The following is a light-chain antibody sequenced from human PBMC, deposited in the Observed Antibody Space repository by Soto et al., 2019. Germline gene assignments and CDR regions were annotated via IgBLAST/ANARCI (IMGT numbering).Light chain of an antibody. Sequence: QAVVIQEPSFSVSPGGTVTLTCGLSSGSVSTSYYPSWYQQTPGQAPRTLIHTTNTRSSGVPDRFTGSILGNKAALTITGAQADDEADYYCQAWGTGGVFGGGTKLTVL. CDR2: TTN. CDR1: SGSVSTSYY. CDR3: QAWGTGGV. J-gene: IGLJ3*02. V-gene: IGLV8-61*01.